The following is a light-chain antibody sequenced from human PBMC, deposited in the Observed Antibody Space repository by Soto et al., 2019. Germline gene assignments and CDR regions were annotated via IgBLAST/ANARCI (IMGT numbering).Light chain of an antibody. CDR1: QSVLYSSNNKNY. Sequence: DIVMTQSPDSLAVSLGERATINCKSSQSVLYSSNNKNYLAWYQQKPGQPPKLLIYWASTRESGVPDRFSGSGSGTEFTLTIRSLQADDVEVYYCQQYYSTPPTFGQGTKVEIK. CDR2: WAS. V-gene: IGKV4-1*01. CDR3: QQYYSTPPT. J-gene: IGKJ1*01.